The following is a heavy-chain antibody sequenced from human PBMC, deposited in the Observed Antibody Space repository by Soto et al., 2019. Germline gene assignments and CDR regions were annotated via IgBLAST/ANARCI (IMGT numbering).Heavy chain of an antibody. V-gene: IGHV4-39*01. Sequence: PSETLSLTCTVSGGSISSSSYYWGWIRQPPGKGLEWIGSIYYSGSTYYNPSLKSRVTISVDTSKNQFSLKLSSVTAADTAVYYCVSLYCSGGSCYRHFDYWGQETLVTVSS. D-gene: IGHD2-15*01. CDR3: VSLYCSGGSCYRHFDY. CDR1: GGSISSSSYY. J-gene: IGHJ4*02. CDR2: IYYSGST.